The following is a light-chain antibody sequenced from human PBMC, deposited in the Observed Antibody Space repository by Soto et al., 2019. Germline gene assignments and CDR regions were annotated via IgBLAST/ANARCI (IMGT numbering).Light chain of an antibody. J-gene: IGKJ1*01. CDR1: QSISSW. CDR2: KAS. CDR3: QQYSSYSRT. V-gene: IGKV1-5*03. Sequence: IQMTQSPSTLSASVGDRVTITCRASQSISSWLAWYQQKPGKAPKLLIYKASSLESGVPSRFSGSGSGTEFTLTIRRLQPDDFATLLCQQYSSYSRTFGPGTKVEIK.